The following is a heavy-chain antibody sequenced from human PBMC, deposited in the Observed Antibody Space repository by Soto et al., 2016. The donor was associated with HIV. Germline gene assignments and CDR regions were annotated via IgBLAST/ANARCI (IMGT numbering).Heavy chain of an antibody. CDR3: ASLGDPVRGWFDP. V-gene: IGHV3-66*01. CDR2: IFSGGLT. Sequence: EVQLVESGGGLVRPGGSLRLSCVASGFNVGSRYMTWVRQAPGKGLEWVSIIFSGGLTHYADSVKGRFIISRDNSKNTVFLQMNSLKDEDTAVYFCASLGDPVRGWFDPWGLGTLVTVSS. D-gene: IGHD2-21*02. CDR1: GFNVGSRY. J-gene: IGHJ5*02.